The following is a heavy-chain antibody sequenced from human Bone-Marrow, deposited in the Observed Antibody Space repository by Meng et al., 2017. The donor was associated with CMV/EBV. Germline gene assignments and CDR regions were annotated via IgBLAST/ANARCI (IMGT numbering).Heavy chain of an antibody. J-gene: IGHJ6*01. CDR3: ARDLIVVVPAAIPRYYYYGMDV. Sequence: GSLRLSCTVSGGSVSSGSYYWSWIRQPPGKGLEWIGYIYYSGSTNYNPSLKSRVTISVDTSKNQFSLKLSSVTAADTAVYYCARDLIVVVPAAIPRYYYYGMDVWGQGTTVTGSS. CDR2: IYYSGST. V-gene: IGHV4-61*01. CDR1: GGSVSSGSYY. D-gene: IGHD2-2*02.